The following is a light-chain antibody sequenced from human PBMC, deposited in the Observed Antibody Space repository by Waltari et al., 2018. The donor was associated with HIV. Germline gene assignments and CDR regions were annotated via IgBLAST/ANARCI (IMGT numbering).Light chain of an antibody. Sequence: TQSPVSLSVTPCQPASISCTSSERLLYSDGNTYLNWFRRRPGQSPTRLIYRVSKLDPGVADRFSGSGSGMNFTLTSSRIEAEDVGFYYCMQGTHWPPTFGGGTRLDIK. CDR3: MQGTHWPPT. V-gene: IGKV2-30*01. CDR2: RVS. J-gene: IGKJ2*01. CDR1: ERLLYSDGNTY.